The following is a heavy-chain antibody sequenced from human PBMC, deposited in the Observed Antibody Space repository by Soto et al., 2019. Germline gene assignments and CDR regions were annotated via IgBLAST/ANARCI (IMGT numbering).Heavy chain of an antibody. CDR2: IYYSGST. Sequence: QVQLQESGPGLVKPSETLSLTCTVSDVSVSSYTYYWTWIRQPPGKGLEWIGYIYYSGSTNYNPCLKSRLTMSVDTSKNQSSLRLSSVTAADTAVYYCARRRYYDSVDAFDIWGQGTMVTVSS. D-gene: IGHD3-22*01. V-gene: IGHV4-61*01. CDR1: DVSVSSYTYY. J-gene: IGHJ3*02. CDR3: ARRRYYDSVDAFDI.